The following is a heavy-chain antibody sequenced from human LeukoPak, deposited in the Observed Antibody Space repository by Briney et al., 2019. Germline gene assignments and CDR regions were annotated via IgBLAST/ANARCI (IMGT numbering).Heavy chain of an antibody. D-gene: IGHD6-13*01. V-gene: IGHV4-59*12. CDR2: VSYRGHT. J-gene: IGHJ5*02. CDR1: GGSISPYY. CDR3: ARVVAAAGNNWFDP. Sequence: PSETLSLTCSVSGGSISPYYWSWIRQPPGKGLEWIGYVSYRGHTNYNPSLESRVTISLDTSKNQFSLKLNSVTAADTAVYYCARVVAAAGNNWFDPWGQGTLVTVSS.